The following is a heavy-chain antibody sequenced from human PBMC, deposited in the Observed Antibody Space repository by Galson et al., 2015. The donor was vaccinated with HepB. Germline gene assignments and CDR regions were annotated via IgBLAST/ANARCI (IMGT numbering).Heavy chain of an antibody. D-gene: IGHD6-13*01. CDR3: ARARWQQLETSY. J-gene: IGHJ4*02. Sequence: SVKVSCKASGFSFTSSAMQWVRQARGQRLEWIGWIVVGSGNTNYAQKFQERVTITRDMSTSTAYMELSSLRSEDTAVYYCARARWQQLETSYWGQGTLVTVSS. CDR2: IVVGSGNT. CDR1: GFSFTSSA. V-gene: IGHV1-58*02.